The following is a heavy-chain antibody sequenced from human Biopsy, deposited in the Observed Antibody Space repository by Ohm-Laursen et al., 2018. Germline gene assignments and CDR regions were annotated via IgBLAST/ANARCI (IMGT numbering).Heavy chain of an antibody. D-gene: IGHD1-26*01. CDR1: GGSVSSGSYY. J-gene: IGHJ4*02. Sequence: TLSLTCSVSGGSVSSGSYYWSWIRQPPGKGLEWIGYIYYSGSTNYNPSLKSRVTISVDRSKNHFSLELSSVTAADTAVYYCARVGVGAPSIDYFDSWGQEALVTVSS. CDR2: IYYSGST. CDR3: ARVGVGAPSIDYFDS. V-gene: IGHV4-61*03.